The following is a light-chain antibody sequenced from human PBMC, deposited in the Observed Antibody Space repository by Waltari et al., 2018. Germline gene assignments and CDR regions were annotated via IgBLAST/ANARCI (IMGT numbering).Light chain of an antibody. V-gene: IGLV3-25*03. Sequence: SYELTQPPSVSVSPGQTARITCSGDALPKQYAYWYQQKPGQAPVLVIYKDSERPSGIPERFSDSSSATTVTLTISGVQAEDEADYYCQSADSSGTYVVFGGGTKLTVL. CDR2: KDS. J-gene: IGLJ2*01. CDR1: ALPKQY. CDR3: QSADSSGTYVV.